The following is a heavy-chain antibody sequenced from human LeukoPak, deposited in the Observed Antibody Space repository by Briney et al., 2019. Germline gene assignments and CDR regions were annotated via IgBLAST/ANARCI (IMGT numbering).Heavy chain of an antibody. V-gene: IGHV1-2*02. Sequence: ASVKVSCKASGYTFTGYYMHWVRQAPGQGLEWMGWINPNSGGTNYAQKFQGRVTMTRDTSISTAYMELSRLRSDDTAVYYCARALGATRAATGWFDPWGQGTLVTVSS. J-gene: IGHJ5*02. D-gene: IGHD1-26*01. CDR3: ARALGATRAATGWFDP. CDR1: GYTFTGYY. CDR2: INPNSGGT.